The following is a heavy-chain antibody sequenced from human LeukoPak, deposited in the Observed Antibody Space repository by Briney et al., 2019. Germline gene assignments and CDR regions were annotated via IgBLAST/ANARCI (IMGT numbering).Heavy chain of an antibody. V-gene: IGHV3-48*03. Sequence: PGGSLRLSCAASGFTFSSYEMNWVRQAPGKGLEWISYISSSGSTMYYADSVKGRFTISRDNAKNSLYLQMNSLRAEDTAIYYCASSSWYALDYWGQETLSPSPQ. D-gene: IGHD6-13*01. J-gene: IGHJ4*02. CDR3: ASSSWYALDY. CDR1: GFTFSSYE. CDR2: ISSSGSTM.